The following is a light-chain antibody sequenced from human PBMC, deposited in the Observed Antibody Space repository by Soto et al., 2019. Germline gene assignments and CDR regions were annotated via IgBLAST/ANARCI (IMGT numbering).Light chain of an antibody. Sequence: EIVFAQAPGPPALSPGERPPLSCRASQSVSSSHLAWYQQKPGQAPRLLISGASSRATGIPARFSGSGSGTEFTLTISSLQSEDFAVYYCQQYNNPSTFGQGTKVDI. CDR1: QSVSSSH. J-gene: IGKJ1*01. V-gene: IGKV3D-15*01. CDR3: QQYNNPST. CDR2: GAS.